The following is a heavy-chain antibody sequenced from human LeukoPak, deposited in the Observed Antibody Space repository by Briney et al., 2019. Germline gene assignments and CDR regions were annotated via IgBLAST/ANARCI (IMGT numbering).Heavy chain of an antibody. V-gene: IGHV4-39*07. CDR3: ARPSRLGYYYYMDV. Sequence: PSETLSLTCTVSGGSISSSSYYWGWIRQPPGKGLEWIGSIYYSGSTYYNPSLKSRVTISVDTSKNQFSLKLSSVTAADTAVYYCARPSRLGYYYYMDVWGKGTTVTVSS. CDR2: IYYSGST. J-gene: IGHJ6*03. CDR1: GGSISSSSYY. D-gene: IGHD3-22*01.